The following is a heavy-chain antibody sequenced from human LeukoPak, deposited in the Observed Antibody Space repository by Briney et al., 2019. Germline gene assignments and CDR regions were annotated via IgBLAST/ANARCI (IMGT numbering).Heavy chain of an antibody. J-gene: IGHJ4*02. CDR1: GYTFTSYA. Sequence: ASVKVSCKASGYTFTSYAMNWVRQAPGQGLEWMGWINTNTGNPTYAQGFTGRFVFSLDISVSTAYLQISSLKAEDTAVYYCASSPGIAAAGIGFDYWGQGTLVTVSS. CDR3: ASSPGIAAAGIGFDY. V-gene: IGHV7-4-1*02. CDR2: INTNTGNP. D-gene: IGHD6-13*01.